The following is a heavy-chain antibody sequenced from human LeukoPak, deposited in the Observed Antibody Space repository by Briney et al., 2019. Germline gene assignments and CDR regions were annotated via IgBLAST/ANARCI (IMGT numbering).Heavy chain of an antibody. D-gene: IGHD3-16*01. J-gene: IGHJ3*02. CDR1: GGSISSYY. CDR2: IYYGGST. Sequence: KPSETLSLTCTVSGGSISSYYWSWIRRPPGKGLEWIGYIYYGGSTNYNPSLKSRVTISVDTSKNQFSLKLSSVTAADTAVYYCARALGGSDAFDIWGQGTMVTASS. V-gene: IGHV4-59*01. CDR3: ARALGGSDAFDI.